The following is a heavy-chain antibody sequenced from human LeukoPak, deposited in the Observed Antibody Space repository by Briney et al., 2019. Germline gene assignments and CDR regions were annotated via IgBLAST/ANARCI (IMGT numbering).Heavy chain of an antibody. CDR2: IKQDGSEK. Sequence: GGSLRLSCEASGFTFSGNWMTGVGQAQGGGLEWVANIKQDGSEKYYVDSVKGRFTISRDNAKNSLYLQMNSLRAEDTAVYYCTRDNPFGAYWGQGTLVTVSS. V-gene: IGHV3-7*03. CDR1: GFTFSGNW. CDR3: TRDNPFGAY. J-gene: IGHJ4*02. D-gene: IGHD3-3*01.